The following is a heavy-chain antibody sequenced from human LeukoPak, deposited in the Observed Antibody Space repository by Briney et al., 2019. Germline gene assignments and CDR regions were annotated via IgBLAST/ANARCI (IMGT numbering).Heavy chain of an antibody. J-gene: IGHJ4*02. CDR2: IYHSGST. CDR3: ARFEDGDSNPFDY. CDR1: GGSISSSNW. D-gene: IGHD4-17*01. V-gene: IGHV4-4*02. Sequence: SETLSLTCAVSGGSISSSNWWSWVRQPPGKGVGWIGEIYHSGSTNYNPSLKRRVTISVDKSKNQFSLKLSSVTAADTAVYYCARFEDGDSNPFDYWGQGTLVTVSS.